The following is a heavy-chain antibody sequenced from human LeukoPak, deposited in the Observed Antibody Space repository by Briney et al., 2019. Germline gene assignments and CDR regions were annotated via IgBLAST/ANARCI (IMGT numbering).Heavy chain of an antibody. CDR2: IYYSGST. CDR3: ARIVVVPAAGGDWFDP. V-gene: IGHV4-59*06. CDR1: GGSISRYY. Sequence: SETLSLTCTVSGGSISRYYWSWIRQPPGKGLEWIGHIYYSGSTYYNPSLKSRVTISVDTSKNQFSLKLSSVTAADTAVYYCARIVVVPAAGGDWFDPWGQGTLVIVSS. D-gene: IGHD2-2*01. J-gene: IGHJ5*02.